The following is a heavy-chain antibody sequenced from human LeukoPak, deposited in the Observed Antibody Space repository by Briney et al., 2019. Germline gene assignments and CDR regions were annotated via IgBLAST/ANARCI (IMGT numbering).Heavy chain of an antibody. CDR2: INPSVNNT. D-gene: IGHD3-22*01. J-gene: IGHJ4*02. V-gene: IGHV1-46*01. CDR3: ARDSIDYYDSSGHFDY. Sequence: ASVKVSCKASGYTFTRYYMHWVRQAPGQGLEWMGIINPSVNNTSYAQKFRGRVTMTRDMSTSTVYMELSSLRSEDTAVYYCARDSIDYYDSSGHFDYWGRGALVTVSS. CDR1: GYTFTRYY.